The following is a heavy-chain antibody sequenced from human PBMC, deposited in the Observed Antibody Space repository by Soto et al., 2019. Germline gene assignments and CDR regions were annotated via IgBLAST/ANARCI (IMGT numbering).Heavy chain of an antibody. V-gene: IGHV4-31*03. Sequence: QVQLQESGPGLVKPSQTLSLTCTVSGGSISSGGYYWSWIRQHPGKGLEWIGYIYYSGSTYYNPSLKSRVTISVDTSKNQFSLKLSSGTAADTAVYYCARELTDPYDAPPPHNNWFDPWGQGTLVTVSS. CDR2: IYYSGST. CDR1: GGSISSGGYY. D-gene: IGHD3-22*01. CDR3: ARELTDPYDAPPPHNNWFDP. J-gene: IGHJ5*02.